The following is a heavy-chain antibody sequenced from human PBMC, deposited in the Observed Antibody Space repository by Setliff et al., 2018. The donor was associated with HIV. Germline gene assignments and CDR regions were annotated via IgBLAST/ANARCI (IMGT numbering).Heavy chain of an antibody. CDR2: ISPDGSRN. J-gene: IGHJ1*01. V-gene: IGHV3-7*01. CDR3: AKDDYFQH. CDR1: QFTASRLW. Sequence: PGGSLRLSCAVSQFTASRLWMNWVRQAPGKGLEWVASISPDGSRNHCVGSVKGRFTASRDNAKSSLYLQMNSLRAEDTAVYYCAKDDYFQHWGQGTQVTVSS.